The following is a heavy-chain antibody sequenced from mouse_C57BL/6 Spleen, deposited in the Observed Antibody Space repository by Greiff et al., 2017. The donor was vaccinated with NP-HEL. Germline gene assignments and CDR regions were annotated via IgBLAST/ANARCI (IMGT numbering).Heavy chain of an antibody. CDR3: ARHEDRYYYGSSHFDY. CDR1: GYTFTEYT. D-gene: IGHD1-1*01. V-gene: IGHV1-62-2*01. Sequence: QVQLQQYGAELVKPGASVKLSCKASGYTFTEYTIHWVKQRSGQGLEWIGWFYPGRGSIKYNEQCKDKATLTADKSSSTVYMELSRLTSEDSAVYFCARHEDRYYYGSSHFDYWGQGTTLTVSS. J-gene: IGHJ2*01. CDR2: FYPGRGSI.